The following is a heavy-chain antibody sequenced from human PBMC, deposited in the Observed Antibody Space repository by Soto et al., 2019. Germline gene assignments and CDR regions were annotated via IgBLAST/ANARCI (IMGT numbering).Heavy chain of an antibody. CDR2: ISWTGGSK. V-gene: IGHV3-43*01. D-gene: IGHD3-3*01. CDR1: GFTSDAYT. Sequence: GGSLRLSCAASGFTSDAYTMHWVRQAPGKGLEWVSLISWTGGSKYYADSVKGRFTISRDNSKNSLYLQMNSLRTEDTALYYCANEPITMHYGMDVWGQGTTVTVSS. J-gene: IGHJ6*02. CDR3: ANEPITMHYGMDV.